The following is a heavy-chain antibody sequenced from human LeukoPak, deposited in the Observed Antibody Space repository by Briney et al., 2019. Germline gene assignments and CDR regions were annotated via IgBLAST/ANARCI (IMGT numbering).Heavy chain of an antibody. CDR1: GFTFSNYG. D-gene: IGHD3-22*01. CDR3: AKGVTMIRYYFDY. CDR2: ISHDGSNK. J-gene: IGHJ4*02. V-gene: IGHV3-30*18. Sequence: GGSLRLSCVVSGFTFSNYGMHWVRQAPGKGLEWVAVISHDGSNKYYVDSVKGRFTISRDSSKNTLFLQMNSLRAEDTAVYYCAKGVTMIRYYFDYWGQGTLVTVSS.